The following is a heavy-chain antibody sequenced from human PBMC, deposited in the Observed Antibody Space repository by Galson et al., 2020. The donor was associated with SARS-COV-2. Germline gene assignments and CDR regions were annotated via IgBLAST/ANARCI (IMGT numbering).Heavy chain of an antibody. D-gene: IGHD2-15*01. CDR2: ITHSGSS. J-gene: IGHJ5*02. V-gene: IGHV4-34*01. Sequence: LTCAVYGGSFNDYYWSWIRQPPGKGLEWIGGITHSGSSNYNPSLKSRATISVDTSKNQFSLRLNSVTAADTSVYYCARAPAFQDLLLFRFYRLSDLSGNWFEPWGQGTLVTVSS. CDR3: ARAPAFQDLLLFRFYRLSDLSGNWFEP. CDR1: GGSFNDYY.